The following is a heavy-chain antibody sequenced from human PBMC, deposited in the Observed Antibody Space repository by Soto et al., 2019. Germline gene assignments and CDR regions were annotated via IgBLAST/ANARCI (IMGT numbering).Heavy chain of an antibody. V-gene: IGHV3-23*01. J-gene: IGHJ4*02. CDR1: GFTFSSYA. D-gene: IGHD3-10*01. CDR3: AFNSGTGSYYFDY. CDR2: ISGGGETT. Sequence: EVQLLESGGGLVQPGGSLRLSCAASGFTFSSYAMWWVRQAPGKGLECVSAISGGGETTYYADSVKGRFTISRDNSKNTLYLQKNSRRAEYTAVYYCAFNSGTGSYYFDYWGQGTLVTVSS.